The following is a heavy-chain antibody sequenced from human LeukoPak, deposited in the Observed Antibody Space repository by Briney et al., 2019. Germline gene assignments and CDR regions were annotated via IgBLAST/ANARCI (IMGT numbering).Heavy chain of an antibody. CDR2: ISGSGGST. CDR1: GFTLSSSA. CDR3: AKPASTTAVTPLFDY. J-gene: IGHJ4*02. D-gene: IGHD4-23*01. V-gene: IGHV3-23*01. Sequence: PGGSLRLSCADSGFTLSSSAMSSVRQAPGKGLGRVSPISGSGGSTYYADSANGRFTISRDNSKDTLYLQMNSLRAEDTAVYYCAKPASTTAVTPLFDYWGQGTLVTVSS.